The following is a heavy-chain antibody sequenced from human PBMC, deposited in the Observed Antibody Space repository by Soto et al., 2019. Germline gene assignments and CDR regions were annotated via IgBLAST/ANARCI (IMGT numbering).Heavy chain of an antibody. J-gene: IGHJ6*02. Sequence: QVQLQQWGAGLLKPSETLSLTCAVYGGSFSGYYWSWIRQPPGKGLEWIGEINHSGSTNYNPSLKSRVTISVDTSKNQFSLKLSSVTAADTAVYYCASLGTALTMVRGVIITAYYGMDVWGQGTTVTVSS. V-gene: IGHV4-34*01. CDR1: GGSFSGYY. CDR3: ASLGTALTMVRGVIITAYYGMDV. CDR2: INHSGST. D-gene: IGHD3-10*01.